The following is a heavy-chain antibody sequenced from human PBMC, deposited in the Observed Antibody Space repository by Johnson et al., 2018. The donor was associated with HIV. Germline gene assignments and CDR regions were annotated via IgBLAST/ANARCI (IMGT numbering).Heavy chain of an antibody. CDR3: ARVERSWAVDI. Sequence: QVQLVESGGGLVKPGGSLRLSCAASGFTFSDYYMSWIRPAPGNGLEWVSYISSSGSTIYYQDSVKGRFTISRDSAKNALYLQMNSLRAEDTAVYYCARVERSWAVDIWGQGTMVTVSS. V-gene: IGHV3-11*04. J-gene: IGHJ3*02. CDR1: GFTFSDYY. D-gene: IGHD1-1*01. CDR2: ISSSGSTI.